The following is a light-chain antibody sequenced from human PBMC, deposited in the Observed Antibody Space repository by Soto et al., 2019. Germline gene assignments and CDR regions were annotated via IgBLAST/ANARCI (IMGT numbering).Light chain of an antibody. CDR1: QRITT. Sequence: EIVRTQSPGTLSLSPGERPTLSCRASQRITTVAWYQQKPGQAPRLLIYGLSIRAPGVPARFSVSVSGTEFTLTISRLQSEDLAVYFCQQYYDWPTFGQGTKVDI. CDR3: QQYYDWPT. CDR2: GLS. V-gene: IGKV3-15*01. J-gene: IGKJ1*01.